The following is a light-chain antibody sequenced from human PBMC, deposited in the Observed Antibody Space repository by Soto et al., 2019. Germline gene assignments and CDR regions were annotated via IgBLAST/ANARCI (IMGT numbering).Light chain of an antibody. J-gene: IGKJ2*01. CDR1: QSVNISS. V-gene: IGKV3-20*01. Sequence: EIVLTQSPGTLSLSPGERATLSCRASQSVNISSLAWYQQKPGQAPRLLIYSASSRATGIPDRFSGSGSGIDITLTSSRLELEDFAVYYCQRYGSSSYTFGQGTNLEIK. CDR3: QRYGSSSYT. CDR2: SAS.